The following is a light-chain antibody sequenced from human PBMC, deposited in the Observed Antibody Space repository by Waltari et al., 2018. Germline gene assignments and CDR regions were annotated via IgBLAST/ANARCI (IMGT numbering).Light chain of an antibody. CDR3: QSYDRSLTGSWV. V-gene: IGLV1-40*01. Sequence: QSVLTQPPSVSGAPGQRVTISCTGSDSNLGAGYDVHWYQQLPGTAPKLLSYGNTNRPSGVPDRFSGSKSGTSGSLAITGLQAEDEAYYYCQSYDRSLTGSWVFGGGTKLTVL. CDR2: GNT. J-gene: IGLJ3*02. CDR1: DSNLGAGYD.